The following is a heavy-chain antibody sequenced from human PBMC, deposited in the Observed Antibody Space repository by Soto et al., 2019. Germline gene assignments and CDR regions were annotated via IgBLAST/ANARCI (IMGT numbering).Heavy chain of an antibody. D-gene: IGHD3-3*01. Sequence: QVQLVQSGAEVKKPGSSVKVSCKASGGTFSSYAISWVRQAPGQGLEWMGGIIPIFGTANYAQKFQGRVTMTADESTSTAYMELSSLRSEDTAVYYCARFFYDFWSGYYLGWFDPWGQGTLVTVSS. V-gene: IGHV1-69*01. CDR3: ARFFYDFWSGYYLGWFDP. J-gene: IGHJ5*02. CDR2: IIPIFGTA. CDR1: GGTFSSYA.